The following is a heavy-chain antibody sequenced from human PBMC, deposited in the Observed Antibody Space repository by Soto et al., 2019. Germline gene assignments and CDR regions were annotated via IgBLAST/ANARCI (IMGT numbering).Heavy chain of an antibody. Sequence: SGGSLRLSCAASGFTFSSYAMSWVRQAPGKGLEWVSAISGSGGSTYYADSVKGRFTISRDNSKNTLYLQMNGLRAEDTAVYYCAKDRGSGYYAQPYFDYWGQGTLVTVSS. CDR3: AKDRGSGYYAQPYFDY. J-gene: IGHJ4*02. V-gene: IGHV3-23*01. CDR2: ISGSGGST. D-gene: IGHD3-22*01. CDR1: GFTFSSYA.